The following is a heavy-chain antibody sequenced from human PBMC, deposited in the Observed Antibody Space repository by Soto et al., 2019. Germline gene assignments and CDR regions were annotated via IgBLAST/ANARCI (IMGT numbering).Heavy chain of an antibody. V-gene: IGHV1-69*01. D-gene: IGHD6-13*01. CDR1: GGTFSSYA. Sequence: QVQLVQSGAEVKKPGSSVKVSCKASGGTFSSYAISWVRQAPGQGLEWMGGIITIFGTANYAEKFEGRVTITADESTSTAYMELSSLRSEDTAVYYCARASAIAAAGDYYYDMDVWGQGTTVTVSS. J-gene: IGHJ6*02. CDR3: ARASAIAAAGDYYYDMDV. CDR2: IITIFGTA.